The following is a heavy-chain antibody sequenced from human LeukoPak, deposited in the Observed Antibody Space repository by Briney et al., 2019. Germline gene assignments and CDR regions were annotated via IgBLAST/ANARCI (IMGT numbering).Heavy chain of an antibody. CDR1: GGTFSSYA. CDR3: ARVLYYGSGQWYFDL. D-gene: IGHD3-10*01. Sequence: GASVKVSCKASGGTFSSYAISWVRQAPGQGLEWMGGIIPIFGTANYAQKFQGRVTITADESTSTAYMELRSLRSDDTAVYYCARVLYYGSGQWYFDLWGRGTLVTVSS. V-gene: IGHV1-69*13. CDR2: IIPIFGTA. J-gene: IGHJ2*01.